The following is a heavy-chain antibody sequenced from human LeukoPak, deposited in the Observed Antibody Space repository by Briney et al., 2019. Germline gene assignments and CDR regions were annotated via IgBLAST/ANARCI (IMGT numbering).Heavy chain of an antibody. Sequence: GRSLRLSCAASGFTFDDYAMHWVRQAPGKGLEWVSGISWNSGSIGYADSVKGRFTISRDNAKNSLYLQMNSLRAEDTAVYYCANHLACGSTTCPSFDDWGQGTLVTVSS. J-gene: IGHJ4*02. CDR2: ISWNSGSI. CDR3: ANHLACGSTTCPSFDD. V-gene: IGHV3-9*01. D-gene: IGHD2-2*01. CDR1: GFTFDDYA.